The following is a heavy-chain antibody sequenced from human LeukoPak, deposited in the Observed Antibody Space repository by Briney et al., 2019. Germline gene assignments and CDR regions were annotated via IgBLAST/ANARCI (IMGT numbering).Heavy chain of an antibody. CDR1: GYTFTGYY. V-gene: IGHV1-2*02. CDR2: INPISGGT. J-gene: IGHJ3*02. D-gene: IGHD3-9*01. Sequence: VASVKVSCKASGYTFTGYYMHWVRQAPGQGLEWMGWINPISGGTNYAQKFQGRVTMTRDTSISTAYMELSRLRSDDTAVYYCARRRVGLRYFDWPNDAFDIWGQGTMVTVSS. CDR3: ARRRVGLRYFDWPNDAFDI.